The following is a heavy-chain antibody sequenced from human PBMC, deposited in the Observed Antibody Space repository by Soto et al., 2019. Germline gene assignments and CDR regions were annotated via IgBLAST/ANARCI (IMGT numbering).Heavy chain of an antibody. D-gene: IGHD3-3*01. CDR2: IYHSGST. Sequence: SETLSLTCAVSSGSISSSNWWSWVRQPPGKGLEWIGEIYHSGSTNYNPSLKSRVTISVDKSKNQFSLKLSSVTAADTAVYYCASASLSKDDSADAFDIWAKGQWSPSPQ. J-gene: IGHJ3*02. CDR3: ASASLSKDDSADAFDI. CDR1: SGSISSSNW. V-gene: IGHV4-4*02.